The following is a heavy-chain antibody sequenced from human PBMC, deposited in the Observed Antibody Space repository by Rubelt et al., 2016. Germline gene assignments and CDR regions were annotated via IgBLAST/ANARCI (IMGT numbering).Heavy chain of an antibody. CDR1: GYTFTSYA. CDR2: INAGNGNT. V-gene: IGHV1-3*01. D-gene: IGHD2-8*01. J-gene: IGHJ4*02. CDR3: ARDQVVLMVYASPALDY. Sequence: QVQLVQSGAEVKKPGASVKVSCKASGYTFTSYAMHWVRQAPGQRLEWMGWINAGNGNTKYSQKFQGRVTITRDTSASTASMELGGLGSEDTAGYYCARDQVVLMVYASPALDYWGQGTLVTVSS.